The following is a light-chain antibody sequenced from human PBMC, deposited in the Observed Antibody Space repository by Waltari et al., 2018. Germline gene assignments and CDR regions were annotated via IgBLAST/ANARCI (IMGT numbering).Light chain of an antibody. CDR1: QRVLSTSNRKTY. CDR3: HQYYIPPLT. CDR2: WAS. V-gene: IGKV4-1*01. J-gene: IGKJ5*01. Sequence: DILMTQSPDSLALSLGERAAINFKSSQRVLSTSNRKTYMAWYQQKPGQTPRLLINWASTRASGVPDRFRGSGSGTDFTLTVSSLQAEDVAVYYCHQYYIPPLTFGQGTRLEIK.